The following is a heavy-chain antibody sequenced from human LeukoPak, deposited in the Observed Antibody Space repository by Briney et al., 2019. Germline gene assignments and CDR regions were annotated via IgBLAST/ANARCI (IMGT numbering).Heavy chain of an antibody. CDR1: VYTFTHYY. D-gene: IGHD1-26*01. V-gene: IGHV1-2*02. CDR3: ARDGVPPIVGATPPGY. Sequence: ASVTVSCKASVYTFTHYYMHWLRQAPAQGLEWMGWINPNSGGTNYAQKFQGRVTMTSDTSISTAYMELSRLRSDDAAVYYCARDGVPPIVGATPPGYWGRGTLVTVSS. CDR2: INPNSGGT. J-gene: IGHJ4*02.